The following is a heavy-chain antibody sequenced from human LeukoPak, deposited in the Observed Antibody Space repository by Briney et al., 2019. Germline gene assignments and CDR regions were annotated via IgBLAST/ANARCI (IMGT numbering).Heavy chain of an antibody. CDR3: ARDKNTVTTGLFGY. Sequence: GGSLRLSCAASGFTFSSYWMAWVRQAPGKGLEWVANIKQDGSEKYYVDSVKGRFTISRDNSKNTLYLQMNSLRAEDTAVYYCARDKNTVTTGLFGYWGQGTLVTVSS. CDR2: IKQDGSEK. D-gene: IGHD4-17*01. V-gene: IGHV3-7*01. J-gene: IGHJ4*02. CDR1: GFTFSSYW.